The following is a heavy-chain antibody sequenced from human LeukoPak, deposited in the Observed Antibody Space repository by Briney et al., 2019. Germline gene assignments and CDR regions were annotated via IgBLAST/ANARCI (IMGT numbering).Heavy chain of an antibody. D-gene: IGHD3-10*01. Sequence: ASVKASCKASGYTFTSYDVNWVRQSTGHQVECRGWMNPNSGNTGYAQKCQGRATMTRNTSISTAYMELSSLRSEDTAVYYCARARPGGKTMVQGVITRYYYYYMDVWGKGTTVTVSS. CDR3: ARARPGGKTMVQGVITRYYYYYMDV. J-gene: IGHJ6*03. CDR2: MNPNSGNT. V-gene: IGHV1-8*01. CDR1: GYTFTSYD.